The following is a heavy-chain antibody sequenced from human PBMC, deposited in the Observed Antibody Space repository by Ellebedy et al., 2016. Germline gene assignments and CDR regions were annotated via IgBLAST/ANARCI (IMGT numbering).Heavy chain of an antibody. CDR1: GFSFSSYA. CDR3: AKSVRFGDLGGMDV. V-gene: IGHV3-23*01. J-gene: IGHJ6*02. D-gene: IGHD3-10*01. Sequence: GGSLRLSCAASGFSFSSYAMSWVRQAPGKGLEWVSNIRGSGDSTYYADSVKGRFTISRDNSKDTLYLQMNSLRADDTAVYYCAKSVRFGDLGGMDVWGQGTTVTVSS. CDR2: IRGSGDST.